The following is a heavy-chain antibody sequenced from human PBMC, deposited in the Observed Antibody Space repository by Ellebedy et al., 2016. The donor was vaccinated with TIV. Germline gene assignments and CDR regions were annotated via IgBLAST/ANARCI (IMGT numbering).Heavy chain of an antibody. Sequence: PGGSLRLSCAASGFSFRTLWMSRVRQAPGKGLEWVANIKQDGSEKNYVDSVKGRFTISRDNAKNSLYLQMNSVRAEDTAVYYCARENWTNDYWGQGTLVTVSS. J-gene: IGHJ4*02. D-gene: IGHD1/OR15-1a*01. CDR1: GFSFRTLW. V-gene: IGHV3-7*04. CDR2: IKQDGSEK. CDR3: ARENWTNDY.